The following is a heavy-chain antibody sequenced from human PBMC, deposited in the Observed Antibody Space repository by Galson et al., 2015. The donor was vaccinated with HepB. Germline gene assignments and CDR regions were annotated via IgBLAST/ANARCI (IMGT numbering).Heavy chain of an antibody. CDR1: GFTLRSYR. CDR3: ARETVEMATMIY. J-gene: IGHJ4*02. Sequence: SLRPSCAASGFTLRSYRMHWVRQAPGKGLVWVSRINSDGSSTNHADSVKGRFTISRDNAKNTLYLQMNSLRAEDTAVYYCARETVEMATMIYWGQGTLVTVSS. D-gene: IGHD5-24*01. V-gene: IGHV3-74*01. CDR2: INSDGSST.